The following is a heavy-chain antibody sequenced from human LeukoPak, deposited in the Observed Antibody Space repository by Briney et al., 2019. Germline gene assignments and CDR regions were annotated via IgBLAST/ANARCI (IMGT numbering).Heavy chain of an antibody. CDR3: ARGILDSSGPDY. CDR2: ISYDGSNK. D-gene: IGHD3-22*01. Sequence: GGSLRLSCAASGFTFSSYGMHWVRQAPGKGLEWVAVISYDGSNKYYADSVKGRFAISRDNSKNTLYLQMNSLRAEDTAVYYCARGILDSSGPDYWGQGTLVTVSS. V-gene: IGHV3-30*03. J-gene: IGHJ4*02. CDR1: GFTFSSYG.